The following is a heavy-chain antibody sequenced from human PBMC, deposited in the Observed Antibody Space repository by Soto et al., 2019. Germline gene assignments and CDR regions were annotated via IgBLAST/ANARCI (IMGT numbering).Heavy chain of an antibody. Sequence: YMHWVRQAPGQGLEWMGWINPNSGGTNYAQKFQGWVTMTRDTSISTAYMELSRLRSDDTAVYYCARALRFRYYYDSSGYYPDAFDIWGHGTMVT. V-gene: IGHV1-2*04. CDR3: ARALRFRYYYDSSGYYPDAFDI. J-gene: IGHJ3*02. CDR2: INPNSGGT. CDR1: Y. D-gene: IGHD3-22*01.